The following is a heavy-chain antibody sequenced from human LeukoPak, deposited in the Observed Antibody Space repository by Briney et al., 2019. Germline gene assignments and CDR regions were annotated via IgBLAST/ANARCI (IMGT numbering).Heavy chain of an antibody. V-gene: IGHV5-51*01. Sequence: GESLKISCKVSGYTFTHDWIGWVRQKPGRGLEWLGVIFPADSNTAYNSSFRGQVTISVDKSIDTAYLQWGSLKASDSAIYYCARHRATGTWSDFDYWGQGTVVTVSS. J-gene: IGHJ4*02. CDR2: IFPADSNT. D-gene: IGHD1-14*01. CDR3: ARHRATGTWSDFDY. CDR1: GYTFTHDW.